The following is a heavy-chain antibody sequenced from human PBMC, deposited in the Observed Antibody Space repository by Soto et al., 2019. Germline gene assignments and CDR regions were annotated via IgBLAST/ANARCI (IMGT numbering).Heavy chain of an antibody. CDR2: IRTKDYGEAT. D-gene: IGHD4-17*01. Sequence: GGSVRLSCKTIEFLFGDYAMSWVRQATGKGLEWVGFIRTKDYGEATEDAASVKGRFTISRDDSDRIVYLQMNSLTSGDTAIYYCSRNTTVTRKSDYWGQGALVTVSS. CDR3: SRNTTVTRKSDY. CDR1: EFLFGDYA. V-gene: IGHV3-49*04. J-gene: IGHJ4*02.